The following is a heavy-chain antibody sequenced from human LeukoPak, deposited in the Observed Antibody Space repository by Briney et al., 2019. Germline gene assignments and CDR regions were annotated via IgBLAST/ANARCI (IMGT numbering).Heavy chain of an antibody. D-gene: IGHD3-3*01. CDR3: ARVEKGFWSGFKMDV. CDR1: GFTFSSYA. Sequence: GGSLRLSCAASGFTFSSYAMTWVRQAPGKGLEWISYISGGGGIIHFADSVKGRFTISRANDNNSLYLQMNRLTGEDTAVYFCARVEKGFWSGFKMDVWGMGTTVTVSS. CDR2: ISGGGGII. J-gene: IGHJ6*04. V-gene: IGHV3-48*01.